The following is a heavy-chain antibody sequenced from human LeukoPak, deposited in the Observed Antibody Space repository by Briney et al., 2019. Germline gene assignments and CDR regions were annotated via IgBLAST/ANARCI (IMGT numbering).Heavy chain of an antibody. J-gene: IGHJ3*01. Sequence: SETLSLTCTVSDYSIRNGYFWGWIRQPPGKGLEWIGSIYESGSTHYNPSLKSRVTISVDMSKNQFSLRLNSVTAADTAVYYCARDGPSDSGAFDVWGPGTLVTVSS. CDR2: IYESGST. CDR1: DYSIRNGYF. CDR3: ARDGPSDSGAFDV. D-gene: IGHD3-22*01. V-gene: IGHV4-38-2*02.